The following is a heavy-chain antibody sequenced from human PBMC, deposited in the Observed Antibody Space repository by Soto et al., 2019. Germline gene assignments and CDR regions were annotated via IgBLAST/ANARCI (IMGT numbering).Heavy chain of an antibody. CDR3: AREGRAYGDYDPTYYGMDV. V-gene: IGHV5-51*01. Sequence: GESLKISCKCSEYIFTIYWIGWVRQLPGKGLEWMGIIYPGDSDTRYSPSFQGQVTISVDESISTAYLQWSSLRASDTAMYYCAREGRAYGDYDPTYYGMDVWGQGSTVTVSS. J-gene: IGHJ6*02. CDR1: EYIFTIYW. D-gene: IGHD5-12*01. CDR2: IYPGDSDT.